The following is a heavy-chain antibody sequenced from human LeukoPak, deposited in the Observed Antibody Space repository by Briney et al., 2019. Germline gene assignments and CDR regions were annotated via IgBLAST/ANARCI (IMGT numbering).Heavy chain of an antibody. V-gene: IGHV3-48*01. CDR1: GFTFNTYT. CDR2: ISGSSGII. Sequence: PGGSLRLSCAASGFTFNTYTMNWVRQAPGKGLEWVSYISGSSGIIDYADSVRGRFTISRDNAKNSLYLQMNSLRAEDTAVYYCTKDPGHVLRSFDYSEYWGQGTRVTVSS. D-gene: IGHD3-9*01. CDR3: TKDPGHVLRSFDYSEY. J-gene: IGHJ4*02.